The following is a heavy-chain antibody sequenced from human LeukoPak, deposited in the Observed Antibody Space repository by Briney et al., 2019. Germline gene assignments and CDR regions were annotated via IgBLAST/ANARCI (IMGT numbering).Heavy chain of an antibody. D-gene: IGHD2-2*03. CDR3: AKRGYCSGITCYLNYFDP. Sequence: GGSLRLSCAASGFTFSSYGMSWVRQARGKGREWVSHISGSGDRTDYADSVKGRLTISRDNSKDTVYLEMNSVRAEDTAIYYCAKRGYCSGITCYLNYFDPWGQGTLVTVSS. J-gene: IGHJ5*02. CDR2: ISGSGDRT. V-gene: IGHV3-23*01. CDR1: GFTFSSYG.